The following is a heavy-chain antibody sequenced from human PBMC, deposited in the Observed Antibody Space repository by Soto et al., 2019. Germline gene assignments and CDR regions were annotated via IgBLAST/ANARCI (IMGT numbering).Heavy chain of an antibody. CDR2: ISAYNGNT. Sequence: QVQLVQSGAEVKKPGASVKVSCKASGYTFTTYGISWVRQAPGQGLEWMGWISAYNGNTNYAQKLQGRVTMTTDTXTXXXXXEXXXLXSDDTAVYYCAREFIFDYWGQGTLVTVSS. CDR1: GYTFTTYG. J-gene: IGHJ4*02. CDR3: AREFIFDY. V-gene: IGHV1-18*01.